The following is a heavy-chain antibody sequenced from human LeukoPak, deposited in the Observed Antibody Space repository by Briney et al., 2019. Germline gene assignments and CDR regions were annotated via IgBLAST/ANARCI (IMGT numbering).Heavy chain of an antibody. CDR1: GYTFTSYA. CDR2: INTNTGNP. V-gene: IGHV7-4-1*02. Sequence: ASVKVSCKASGYTFTSYAMNWVRQAPGQGLEWMGWINTNTGNPTYAQGFTGRFVFSLDTSVSTAYLQISNLKAEDTAVYYCATAPQQILAPASGWFDPWGQGTLVTVSS. CDR3: ATAPQQILAPASGWFDP. D-gene: IGHD1-1*01. J-gene: IGHJ5*02.